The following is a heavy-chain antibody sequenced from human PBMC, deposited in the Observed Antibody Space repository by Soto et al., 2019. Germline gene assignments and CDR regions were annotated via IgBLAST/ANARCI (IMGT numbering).Heavy chain of an antibody. D-gene: IGHD3-22*01. Sequence: ASVKVSCKVSGYTLTELSIHWVRQAPGKGLEWMGGFDPEDGETIYAQKFQGRVTMTEDTSTDTAYMELSSLRSEDTAVYYCATAPNNHYYHSLPVDYWGQGTLVTVSS. CDR3: ATAPNNHYYHSLPVDY. CDR2: FDPEDGET. J-gene: IGHJ4*02. V-gene: IGHV1-24*01. CDR1: GYTLTELS.